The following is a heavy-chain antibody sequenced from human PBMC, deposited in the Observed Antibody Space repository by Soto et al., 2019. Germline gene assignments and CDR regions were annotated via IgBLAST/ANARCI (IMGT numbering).Heavy chain of an antibody. J-gene: IGHJ4*01. CDR3: AKSLSYYNNKPLDH. D-gene: IGHD1-20*01. V-gene: IGHV3-43D*04. CDR1: GFDFEDYS. CDR2: TYSDWTDS. Sequence: GGSLRLSGAAAGFDFEDYSRHWVRQVLGKGLEWVSRTYSDWTDSYYMDSVKCRCTISRDNAKSSRYLQMGRLRPEDIALLFCAKSLSYYNNKPLDHRGPGTLVTISS.